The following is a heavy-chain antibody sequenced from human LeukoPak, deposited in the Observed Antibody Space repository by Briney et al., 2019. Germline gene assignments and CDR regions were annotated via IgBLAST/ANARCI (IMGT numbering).Heavy chain of an antibody. J-gene: IGHJ4*02. CDR2: IIPIFGTA. Sequence: SVKVFCKASGGTFSSYAISWVRQAPGQGLEWMGRIIPIFGTANYAQKFQGRVTITTDESTSTAYMELSSLRSEDTAVYYCARDRDCSGGSCTYFDYWGQGTLVTVSS. V-gene: IGHV1-69*05. CDR1: GGTFSSYA. D-gene: IGHD2-15*01. CDR3: ARDRDCSGGSCTYFDY.